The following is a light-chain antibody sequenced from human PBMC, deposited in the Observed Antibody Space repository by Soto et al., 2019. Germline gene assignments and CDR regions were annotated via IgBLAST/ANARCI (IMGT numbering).Light chain of an antibody. J-gene: IGKJ4*01. CDR2: GTS. V-gene: IGKV3-20*01. Sequence: DIELTQSPASLSVSPVESATLPCRSSQSVAANSLAWYQHKPGQGPRLLIYGTSSRATGIPDRFCGGGSGTACTLTIGRLEPEDVAVYYCQQYGSSPLTFGGGTKVDIK. CDR3: QQYGSSPLT. CDR1: QSVAANS.